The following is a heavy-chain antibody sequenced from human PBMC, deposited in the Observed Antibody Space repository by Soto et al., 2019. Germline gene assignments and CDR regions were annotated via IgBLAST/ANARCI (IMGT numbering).Heavy chain of an antibody. CDR2: INNEGIGT. J-gene: IGHJ5*02. CDR1: GFTFNNYW. V-gene: IGHV3-74*01. CDR3: VIDRPHNWFDP. Sequence: EVQLVESGGGLVQPGGSLRLSCAASGFTFNNYWMHWVRQAPGKGLVWVSHINNEGIGTFYADSVKGRLTISRDNAKNTVYRQINSLRVDDSGVYYCVIDRPHNWFDPWGQGTLVTVSS. D-gene: IGHD6-6*01.